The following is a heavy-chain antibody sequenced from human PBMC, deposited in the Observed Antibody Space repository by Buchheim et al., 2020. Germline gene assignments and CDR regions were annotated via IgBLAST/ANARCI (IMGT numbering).Heavy chain of an antibody. Sequence: QVQLVESGGGVVQPGRSLRLSCAASGFTFSSYGMHWVRQAPGKGLEWVAVIWYDGSNKYYADSVKGRFTISRDNSKNTLYLQMNSLRAEDTAVYYCARDGPYCSGGSRYSPTALDYWGQGTL. CDR3: ARDGPYCSGGSRYSPTALDY. V-gene: IGHV3-33*01. CDR1: GFTFSSYG. D-gene: IGHD2-15*01. J-gene: IGHJ4*02. CDR2: IWYDGSNK.